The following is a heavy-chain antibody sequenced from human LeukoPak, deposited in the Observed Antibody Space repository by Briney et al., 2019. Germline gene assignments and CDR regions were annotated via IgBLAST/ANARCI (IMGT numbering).Heavy chain of an antibody. D-gene: IGHD4-17*01. CDR3: AKERGYGDYYFDY. J-gene: IGHJ4*02. Sequence: GGSLRLSCAASGFTFSSYGMHWVRQAPGKGLEWVAVISYDGSSKYYADSVKGRFTISRDNSKNTLYLQMNSLRAEDTAVYYCAKERGYGDYYFDYWGQGTLVTVSS. CDR1: GFTFSSYG. V-gene: IGHV3-30*18. CDR2: ISYDGSSK.